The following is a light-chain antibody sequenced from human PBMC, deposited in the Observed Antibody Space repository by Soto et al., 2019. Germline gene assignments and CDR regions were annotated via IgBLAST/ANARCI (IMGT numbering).Light chain of an antibody. CDR3: QYWDDYSWT. CDR1: QSITDW. V-gene: IGKV1-5*03. J-gene: IGKJ1*01. CDR2: KAS. Sequence: DIQMTQSPSTLSASVGDRVTITCRASQSITDWLAWYQQKPGKAPKFLIYKASNLEGGVPSRFSGSGSGTEFPLTISSVQPDYFATYYCQYWDDYSWTFGQGTKVEIK.